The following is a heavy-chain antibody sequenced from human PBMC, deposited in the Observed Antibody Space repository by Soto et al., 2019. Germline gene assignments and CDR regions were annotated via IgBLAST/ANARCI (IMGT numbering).Heavy chain of an antibody. CDR3: ARVVGSPSWEIYYYFMDR. CDR1: GDSVSSTSAT. J-gene: IGHJ6*03. Sequence: SQTLSLTCAISGDSVSSTSATWHCIRQSPSRGLEWLGGTYQRSKWFFDYAASVEGRITISPDTSKNQFSLQLNSVTPEDTAVYYCARVVGSPSWEIYYYFMDRWGQVKKVTV. V-gene: IGHV6-1*01. D-gene: IGHD2-21*01. CDR2: TYQRSKWFF.